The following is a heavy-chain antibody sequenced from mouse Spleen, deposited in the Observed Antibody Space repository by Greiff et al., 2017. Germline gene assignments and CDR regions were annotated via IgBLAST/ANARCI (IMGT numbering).Heavy chain of an antibody. CDR2: ISSGSSTI. CDR1: GFTFSSFG. D-gene: IGHD2-3*01. J-gene: IGHJ2*01. V-gene: IGHV5-17*02. CDR3: ARRTDGYYVDY. Sequence: EVMLVESGGGLVQPGGSRKLSCAASGFTFSSFGMHWVRQAPEKGLEWVAYISSGSSTIYYADTVKGRFTISRDNPKNTLFLQMTSLRSEDTAMYYCARRTDGYYVDYWGQGTTLTVSS.